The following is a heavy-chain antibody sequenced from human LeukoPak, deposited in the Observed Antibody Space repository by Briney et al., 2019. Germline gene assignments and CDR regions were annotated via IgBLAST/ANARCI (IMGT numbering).Heavy chain of an antibody. CDR3: ARDRAGESPY. Sequence: MPSETLSLTCAVSGYSISSGYYWGRIRQPPGKGLEWIGRIYTSGSTNYNPSLKSRVTMSVDTSKNQFSLKLSSVTAADTAVYYCARDRAGESPYWGQGTLVTVSS. CDR2: IYTSGST. J-gene: IGHJ4*02. CDR1: GYSISSGYY. D-gene: IGHD3-10*01. V-gene: IGHV4-38-2*02.